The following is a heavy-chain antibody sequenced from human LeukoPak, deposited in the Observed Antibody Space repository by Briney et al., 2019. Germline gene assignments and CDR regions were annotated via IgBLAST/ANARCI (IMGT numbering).Heavy chain of an antibody. Sequence: SETLSLTCTVAGGSIRNNYWSWIRQPPGKGLEWIGYVYHSGTTTYSPSLKSRVTISVDTSKNQFSLNLTSVTAADTAMYYCARGNYLTYDFWGQGTLVSVSS. CDR1: GGSIRNNY. J-gene: IGHJ4*02. CDR2: VYHSGTT. V-gene: IGHV4-59*08. D-gene: IGHD1-7*01. CDR3: ARGNYLTYDF.